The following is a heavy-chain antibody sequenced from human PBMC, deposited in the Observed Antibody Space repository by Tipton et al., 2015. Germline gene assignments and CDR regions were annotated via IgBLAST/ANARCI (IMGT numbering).Heavy chain of an antibody. V-gene: IGHV4-39*07. J-gene: IGHJ4*02. Sequence: TLSLTCAVSGGSISSSSYYWAWIRQPPGKGLEWIGSLYFSGSTYYNPSLKSRVTISADTSKNQFSLRLSSVTAADTAVYCCACHDYDLLTRDYQTVDYWGQGTLVTVSS. D-gene: IGHD3-9*01. CDR2: LYFSGST. CDR1: GGSISSSSYY. CDR3: ACHDYDLLTRDYQTVDY.